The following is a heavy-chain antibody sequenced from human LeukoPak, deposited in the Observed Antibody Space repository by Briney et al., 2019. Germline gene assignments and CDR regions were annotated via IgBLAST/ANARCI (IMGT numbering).Heavy chain of an antibody. J-gene: IGHJ5*02. CDR1: GGSISSSSYY. D-gene: IGHD3/OR15-3a*01. Sequence: SETLSLTCTVSGGSISSSSYYWGWIRQPQGKGLEWIASIYYSGSTYYNPSLKSRVTISVNTSTNQFSLKLSSVSAADTAVYYCATLLDPTGWFDPWGQGTLVTVSS. V-gene: IGHV4-39*01. CDR3: ATLLDPTGWFDP. CDR2: IYYSGST.